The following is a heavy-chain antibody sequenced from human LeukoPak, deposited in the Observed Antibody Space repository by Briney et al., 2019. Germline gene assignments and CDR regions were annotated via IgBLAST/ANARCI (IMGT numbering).Heavy chain of an antibody. CDR3: ARDGTEFGEYDPGAFDI. CDR2: IYTSGST. CDR1: GGSISSYY. D-gene: IGHD1-1*01. Sequence: PSETLSLTCTVSGGSISSYYWSWIRQPAGKGLEWIGRIYTSGSTNYNPSLKSRVTMSVDTSKNQFSLKLSSVTAADTAVYYCARDGTEFGEYDPGAFDIWGQGTMVTVSS. J-gene: IGHJ3*02. V-gene: IGHV4-4*07.